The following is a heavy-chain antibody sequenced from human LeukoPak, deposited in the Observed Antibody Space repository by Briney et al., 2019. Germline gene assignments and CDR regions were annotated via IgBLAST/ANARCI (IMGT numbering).Heavy chain of an antibody. Sequence: SETLSLTCTVSGYSISTAYSWAWIRQPPGKGLEWTGYFSYSGSTHYSPSLTSRVAISVDTSKNQFSLKLSSVTAADTAVYYCARDQGKLGNSPFDYWGQGTLVTVSS. D-gene: IGHD7-27*01. V-gene: IGHV4-38-2*02. CDR3: ARDQGKLGNSPFDY. CDR1: GYSISTAYS. CDR2: FSYSGST. J-gene: IGHJ4*02.